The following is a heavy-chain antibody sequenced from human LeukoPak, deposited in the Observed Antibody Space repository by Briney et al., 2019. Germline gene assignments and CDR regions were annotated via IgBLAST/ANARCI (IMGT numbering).Heavy chain of an antibody. CDR3: ARLGSGSNY. D-gene: IGHD3-10*01. V-gene: IGHV4-39*01. CDR1: GGSISSSSYY. CDR2: IYYSGST. Sequence: PSETLSLTCTVSGGSISSSSYYWGWIRQPPGKGLEWIGSIYYSGSTYYNPSLKSRVTISVDTSKNQFSLQLSSVNPEDTAVYYCARLGSGSNYWGQGTLVTVSS. J-gene: IGHJ4*02.